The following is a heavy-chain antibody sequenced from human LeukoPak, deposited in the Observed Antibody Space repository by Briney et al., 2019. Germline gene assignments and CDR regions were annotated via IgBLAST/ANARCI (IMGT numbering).Heavy chain of an antibody. V-gene: IGHV1-2*02. J-gene: IGHJ5*02. CDR3: ARDGYSYDWGNGFDP. CDR1: GYTFTGYY. CDR2: INPNSGGT. D-gene: IGHD5-18*01. Sequence: ASVKVSCKASGYTFTGYYMHWVRQAPGHGLEWMGWINPNSGGTNYAQKFQGRVTMTRDTSISTAYMELSRLRSDDTAVYYCARDGYSYDWGNGFDPWGQGTLVTVSS.